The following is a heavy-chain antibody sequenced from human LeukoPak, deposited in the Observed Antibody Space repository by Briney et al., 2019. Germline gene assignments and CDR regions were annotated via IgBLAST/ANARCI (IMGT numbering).Heavy chain of an antibody. D-gene: IGHD6-13*01. J-gene: IGHJ4*02. CDR3: ARVTSALTYSDLGGPMYFDY. CDR2: IKQDGSEK. V-gene: IGHV3-7*01. CDR1: GFTFSSYW. Sequence: GGSLRLSCAASGFTFSSYWMSWVRQAPGKGLEWVANIKQDGSEKYYVDSVKGRFTISRDNAKNSLYLQMNSLRAEDTAVYYCARVTSALTYSDLGGPMYFDYWGQGTLVTVSS.